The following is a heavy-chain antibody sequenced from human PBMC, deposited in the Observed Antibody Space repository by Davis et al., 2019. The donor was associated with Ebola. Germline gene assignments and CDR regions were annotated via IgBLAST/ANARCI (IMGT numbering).Heavy chain of an antibody. D-gene: IGHD6-13*01. J-gene: IGHJ4*02. CDR1: GGSISSYY. V-gene: IGHV4-34*01. CDR3: ARLSSSWYVVGDFDY. CDR2: INHIGST. Sequence: SDTLSPTCTVSGGSISSYYWSWIRQSPGKGLEWTGEINHIGSTNYNPSRKSRVTISVDRSKNQFSLKLTSVTAADTAVYYCARLSSSWYVVGDFDYWGQGTLVTVSS.